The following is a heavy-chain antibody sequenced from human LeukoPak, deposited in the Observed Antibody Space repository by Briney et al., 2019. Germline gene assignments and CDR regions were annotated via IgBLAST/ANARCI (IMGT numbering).Heavy chain of an antibody. D-gene: IGHD3-22*01. CDR3: ARDADLYDSSGYYEY. Sequence: GGSLRLSCAASGFTFSSYWMSWVRQAPGKGLEWVANIKEDGSEKYYVDSVKGRFTISRDNARNSLYMQMNSLRAEDTAVYYCARDADLYDSSGYYEYWGQGTLVTVSS. V-gene: IGHV3-7*01. CDR2: IKEDGSEK. J-gene: IGHJ4*02. CDR1: GFTFSSYW.